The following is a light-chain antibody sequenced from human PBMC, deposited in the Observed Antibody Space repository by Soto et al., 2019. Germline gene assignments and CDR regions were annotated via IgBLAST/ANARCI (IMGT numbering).Light chain of an antibody. CDR3: LQYGSSPKT. J-gene: IGKJ1*01. CDR1: QSVRSSY. CDR2: GAS. Sequence: EIVLTQSPGTLSLSPGDRATLSCRASQSVRSSYVAWYQQKAGQAPRVIIHGASNRATGIPDRFSGSGSGTYFTLAISRLEPEDFAVYYCLQYGSSPKTFGQGTKVEIK. V-gene: IGKV3-20*01.